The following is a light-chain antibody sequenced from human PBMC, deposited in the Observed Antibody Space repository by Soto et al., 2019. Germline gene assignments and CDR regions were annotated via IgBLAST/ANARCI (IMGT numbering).Light chain of an antibody. J-gene: IGKJ1*01. Sequence: IQLTQSPSSLSASVGDRVTITCRVSQGISSYLNWYRQKPGRAPNLLIYDASSLQSGVPSRFSGSGSGTEFTLTISSLQPDDSATYYCQQYESYSWTFGQGTKVE. V-gene: IGKV1-13*02. CDR3: QQYESYSWT. CDR2: DAS. CDR1: QGISSY.